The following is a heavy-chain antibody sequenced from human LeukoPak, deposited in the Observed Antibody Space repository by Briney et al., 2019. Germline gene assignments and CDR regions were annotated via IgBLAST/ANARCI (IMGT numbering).Heavy chain of an antibody. CDR1: GFTFSRYW. Sequence: GGSLRLSCAASGFTFSRYWMHWVRQAPGKGLVWVSRIKSDGSTNYADSVKGRFTISRDNAKNTVSLQMNSLRAEDTGVYYCARAPSEIGGYYPEYFRHWGQGTLVTVSS. CDR3: ARAPSEIGGYYPEYFRH. V-gene: IGHV3-74*01. CDR2: IKSDGST. J-gene: IGHJ1*01. D-gene: IGHD3-22*01.